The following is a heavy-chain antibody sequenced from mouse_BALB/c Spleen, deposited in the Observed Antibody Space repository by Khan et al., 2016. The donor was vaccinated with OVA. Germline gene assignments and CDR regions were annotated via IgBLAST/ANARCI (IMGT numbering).Heavy chain of an antibody. CDR2: ISPGSGDT. CDR3: ARRNYFGYTFAY. CDR1: GYTFTDYY. V-gene: IGHV1-77*01. J-gene: IGHJ3*01. Sequence: QVQLLQPGAELARPGASVKLSCKASGYTFTDYYINWVKQRTGQGLEWIGEISPGSGDTYYNEKFKGKATLTADKSSSTVYMQLSSLTADASAVYFCARRNYFGYTFAYWGQGTLITVSA. D-gene: IGHD1-2*01.